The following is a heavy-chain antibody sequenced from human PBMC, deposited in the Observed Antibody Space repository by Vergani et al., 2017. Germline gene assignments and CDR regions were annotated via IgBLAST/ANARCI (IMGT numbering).Heavy chain of an antibody. V-gene: IGHV4-34*02. Sequence: QVQLQQWGAGLLKPSETLSLTCAVYGGSFSNYYWTWIRQSPGKGLEWIWEVNHSGGTNYNPSLKSRLTISVDTSKTQFSLKLSSVTAADTAVYFCSAYVLGQYHFDYWGQGTLVTVSS. D-gene: IGHD5-12*01. CDR1: GGSFSNYY. J-gene: IGHJ4*02. CDR3: SAYVLGQYHFDY. CDR2: VNHSGGT.